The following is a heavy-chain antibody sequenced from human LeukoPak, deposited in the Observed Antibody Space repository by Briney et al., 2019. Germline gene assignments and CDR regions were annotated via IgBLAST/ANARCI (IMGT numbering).Heavy chain of an antibody. CDR2: IYYSGRT. CDR1: GGSIKSGSYY. D-gene: IGHD4-17*01. Sequence: SETLSLTCTVSGGSIKSGSYYWGWIRQPPGKGLEWIGSIYYSGRTYYNPSLESRVTISVDTSKNQFSLKLSSVTAADTAVYYCARTTVTSSYCFDYWGQGTLVTVSS. CDR3: ARTTVTSSYCFDY. V-gene: IGHV4-39*01. J-gene: IGHJ4*02.